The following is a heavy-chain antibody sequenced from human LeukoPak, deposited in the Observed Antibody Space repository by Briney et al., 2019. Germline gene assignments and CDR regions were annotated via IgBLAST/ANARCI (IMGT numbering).Heavy chain of an antibody. J-gene: IGHJ4*02. D-gene: IGHD1-26*01. Sequence: PGGSLRLSCAASGFTFSGYSMNWVRQAPGKGLEWVSYITSSSSAIYYADSVKGRFTISRDNAKNSLYLQMNSPRAEDTAVYYCARVRGSYHFDYWGRGTLVTVSS. CDR3: ARVRGSYHFDY. CDR1: GFTFSGYS. V-gene: IGHV3-48*01. CDR2: ITSSSSAI.